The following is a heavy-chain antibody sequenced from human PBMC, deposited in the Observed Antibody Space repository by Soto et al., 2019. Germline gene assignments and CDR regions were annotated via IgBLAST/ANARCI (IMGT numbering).Heavy chain of an antibody. V-gene: IGHV6-1*01. CDR3: ARDGGSSYGFFDY. CDR2: TYYRSKWYR. D-gene: IGHD5-18*01. CDR1: GDSVSSNSAA. Sequence: QVQLQQSGPGLVKPSQTLSLTCAISGDSVSSNSAAWNWFRQSPSRGLEWLGRTYYRSKWYRNYAVAVESRITSTPDTSKNQCSLQLNSVTPEDTAVYYCARDGGSSYGFFDYWGQGTLVTVSS. J-gene: IGHJ4*02.